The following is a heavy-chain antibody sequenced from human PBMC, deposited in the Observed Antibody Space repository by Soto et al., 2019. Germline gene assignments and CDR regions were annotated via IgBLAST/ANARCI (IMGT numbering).Heavy chain of an antibody. D-gene: IGHD6-6*01. CDR1: GGSISSSNW. CDR2: IYHSGST. V-gene: IGHV4-4*02. J-gene: IGHJ5*02. CDR3: ARSPRVGLRAALNP. Sequence: PSETLSLTCAVSGGSISSSNWWSWVRQPPGKGLEWIGEIYHSGSTNYNPSLKSRVTISVDKSKNQFSLKLSSVTAADTAVYYCARSPRVGLRAALNPWGQGTLVTVSS.